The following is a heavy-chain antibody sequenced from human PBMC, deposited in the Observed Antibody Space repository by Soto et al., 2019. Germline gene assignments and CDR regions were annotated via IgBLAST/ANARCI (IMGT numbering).Heavy chain of an antibody. D-gene: IGHD4-17*01. V-gene: IGHV3-48*03. J-gene: IGHJ2*01. Sequence: EVQLVESGGGLVQAGGSLRLFCAVSGFTFSNYEMNWVRQAPGKGLEWVSYIGTSGRTIYYADSVRGRFTISRDNAKNSLYLQMNSLRAEDTAVYYCARLNTGWYFDFWGRGTLVTVSS. CDR1: GFTFSNYE. CDR2: IGTSGRTI. CDR3: ARLNTGWYFDF.